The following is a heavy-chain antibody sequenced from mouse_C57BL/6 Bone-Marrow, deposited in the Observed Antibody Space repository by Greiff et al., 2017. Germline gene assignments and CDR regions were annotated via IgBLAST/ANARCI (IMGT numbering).Heavy chain of an antibody. CDR3: ARSGYYGSFLRDY. V-gene: IGHV1-19*01. J-gene: IGHJ2*01. D-gene: IGHD1-1*01. CDR2: INPYNGGT. CDR1: GYTFTDYY. Sequence: EVQLQQSGPVLVKPGASVKMSCKASGYTFTDYYMNWVKQSHGKSLEWIGVINPYNGGTSYNQKFKGKATLTVDKSSSTAYMELNSLTSEDSAVYYCARSGYYGSFLRDYWGQGTTLTVSS.